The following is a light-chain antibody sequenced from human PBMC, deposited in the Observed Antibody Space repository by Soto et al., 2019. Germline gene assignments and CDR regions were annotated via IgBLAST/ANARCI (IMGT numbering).Light chain of an antibody. CDR3: QHYGRAPWT. Sequence: EIVLTQSPGTLSLSPGERATLSCRASQSVGGNYLAWFQQLPGQTPRVLFYGATSRATGISDRFSARGSGADFTLTISRLEPEDFAVYYCQHYGRAPWTFGQGTKVEIK. CDR1: QSVGGNY. CDR2: GAT. V-gene: IGKV3-20*01. J-gene: IGKJ1*01.